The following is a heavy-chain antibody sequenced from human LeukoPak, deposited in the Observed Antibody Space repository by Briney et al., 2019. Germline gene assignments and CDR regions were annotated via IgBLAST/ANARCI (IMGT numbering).Heavy chain of an antibody. CDR3: AKVDDCSNYGPFDP. CDR2: ISESGTST. J-gene: IGHJ5*02. V-gene: IGHV3-23*01. Sequence: GGSLRLSCAASGFTFSSYALSWVRQAPGKGLECVSSISESGTSTYYADSVRGRFTISRDNSKNTLYLQMNSLRAEDTAVYYCAKVDDCSNYGPFDPWGQGTLVTISS. CDR1: GFTFSSYA. D-gene: IGHD4-11*01.